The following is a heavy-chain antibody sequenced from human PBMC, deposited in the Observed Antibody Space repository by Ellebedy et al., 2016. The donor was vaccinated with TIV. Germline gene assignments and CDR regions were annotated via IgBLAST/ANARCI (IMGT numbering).Heavy chain of an antibody. CDR1: RFTFSIFG. V-gene: IGHV3-30*18. D-gene: IGHD1-26*01. J-gene: IGHJ4*02. CDR3: AKDESHGELPRPFDY. Sequence: GGSLRLXXAASRFTFSIFGLHWVRQAPGKGLEWVAIISSDGTNKYYADSVRGRFTISRDNSKNTLYLQMDSLRAEDTAVYYCAKDESHGELPRPFDYWGQGTLVTVSS. CDR2: ISSDGTNK.